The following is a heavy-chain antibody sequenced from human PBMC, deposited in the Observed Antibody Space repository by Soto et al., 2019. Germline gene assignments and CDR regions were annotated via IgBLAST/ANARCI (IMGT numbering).Heavy chain of an antibody. V-gene: IGHV4-59*02. CDR2: FYFTGST. CDR1: GASVSSDY. CDR3: ARASRIFQVDY. Sequence: HVQLHESGPGRVKPSETLSLSCTVSGASVSSDYWNWFRQPPGKGLEWIGYFYFTGSTKYKSSLKRRVALSVDTSKNLFSLNLTSVTAADTAMYYCARASRIFQVDYWGQGSQVTVSS. J-gene: IGHJ4*02.